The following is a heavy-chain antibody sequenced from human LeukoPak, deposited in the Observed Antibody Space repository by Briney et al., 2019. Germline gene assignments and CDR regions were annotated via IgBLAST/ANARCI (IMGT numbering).Heavy chain of an antibody. J-gene: IGHJ3*02. Sequence: SQTLSLTCAISGDSVSSNSAAWSWVRQSPSRGLEWLGRTYYRSKWYNDYAVSVKSRIIINPDTSKNQFSLQLNSVTPEDTAVYFCARGFHSFDIWGQGTMVTVSS. CDR3: ARGFHSFDI. CDR1: GDSVSSNSAA. CDR2: TYYRSKWYN. V-gene: IGHV6-1*01.